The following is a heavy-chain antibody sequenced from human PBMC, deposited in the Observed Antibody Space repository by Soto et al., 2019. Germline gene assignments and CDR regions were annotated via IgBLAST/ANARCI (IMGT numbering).Heavy chain of an antibody. CDR3: ARDNCSSTSCFDY. CDR2: ISSSSSYI. CDR1: GFTFSSYS. Sequence: GGSLRLSCAASGFTFSSYSMNWVRQAPGKGLEWVSSISSSSSYIYYADSVKGRFTISRDNAKNSLYLQMNSLRAEDTAVYYCARDNCSSTSCFDYWGQGTLVTVSS. V-gene: IGHV3-21*01. D-gene: IGHD2-2*01. J-gene: IGHJ4*02.